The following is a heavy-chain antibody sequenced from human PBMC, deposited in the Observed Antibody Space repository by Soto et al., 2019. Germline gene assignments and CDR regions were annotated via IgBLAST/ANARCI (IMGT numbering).Heavy chain of an antibody. J-gene: IGHJ6*02. CDR2: ISYDGSNK. CDR3: AKDRGAYAFWSGYHPRPHV. D-gene: IGHD3-3*01. V-gene: IGHV3-30*18. CDR1: GFTFSSYG. Sequence: QVQLVESGGGVVQPGRSLRLSCAASGFTFSSYGMHWVRQAPGKGLEWVAVISYDGSNKYYADSVKGRFTISRDNSKNALCXQMNSLRAEDTAVYYCAKDRGAYAFWSGYHPRPHVWGQGTTVTVSS.